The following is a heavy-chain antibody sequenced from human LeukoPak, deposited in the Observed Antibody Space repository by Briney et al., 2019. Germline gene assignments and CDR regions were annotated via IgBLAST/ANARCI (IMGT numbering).Heavy chain of an antibody. CDR2: IKSNADGGTP. Sequence: KTGGSLRLSCAASGFTFSNAWMSWVRQAPGKGLEWVGRIKSNADGGTPDYAAPARGRFTISRDDSKNTLYLQMNSLKTEDTAVYYCTTFYHEYSPYWGRGTLVTVSS. CDR1: GFTFSNAW. CDR3: TTFYHEYSPY. V-gene: IGHV3-15*01. D-gene: IGHD2/OR15-2a*01. J-gene: IGHJ4*02.